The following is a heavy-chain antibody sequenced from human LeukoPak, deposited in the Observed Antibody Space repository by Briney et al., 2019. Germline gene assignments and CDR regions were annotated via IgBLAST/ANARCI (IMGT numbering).Heavy chain of an antibody. CDR3: ARDSSIAVAGTGFDY. D-gene: IGHD6-19*01. CDR2: ISSSSSYI. J-gene: IGHJ4*02. CDR1: GFTLSSYS. V-gene: IGHV3-21*01. Sequence: GRSLSLSCAVSGFTLSSYSMNWVRQAPGKGLEWVSSISSSSSYIYYADSVKGRFTISRDNAKNSLYLQMNSLRAEDTAVYYCARDSSIAVAGTGFDYWGQGTLVTVSS.